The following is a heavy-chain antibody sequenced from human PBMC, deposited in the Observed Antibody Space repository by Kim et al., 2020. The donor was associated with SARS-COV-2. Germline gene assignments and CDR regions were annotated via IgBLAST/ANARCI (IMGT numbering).Heavy chain of an antibody. D-gene: IGHD3-10*01. CDR3: AKAPHYYGSGSLYAGDWFDP. CDR1: GFTFSSYG. CDR2: ISYDGSNK. J-gene: IGHJ5*02. V-gene: IGHV3-30*18. Sequence: GGSLRLSCAASGFTFSSYGMHWVRQAPGKGLEWVAVISYDGSNKYYADSVKGRFTISRDNSKNTLYLQMNSLRAEDTAVYYCAKAPHYYGSGSLYAGDWFDPWGQGTLVTVSS.